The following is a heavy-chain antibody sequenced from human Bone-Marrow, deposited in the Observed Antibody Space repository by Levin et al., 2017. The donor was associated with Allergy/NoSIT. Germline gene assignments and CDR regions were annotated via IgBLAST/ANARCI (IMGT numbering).Heavy chain of an antibody. CDR1: GFTFDDYT. J-gene: IGHJ3*02. V-gene: IGHV3-43*01. D-gene: IGHD2-15*01. Sequence: GGSLRLSCVASGFTFDDYTLHWVRQPPGKGLQWVSLISWDGSKSLYGDSVKGRFTISRDNSKNSLHLQMNSLRIEDTALYYCVRDGGYCSGGTCLGTFDIWGQGTVVTVSS. CDR2: ISWDGSKS. CDR3: VRDGGYCSGGTCLGTFDI.